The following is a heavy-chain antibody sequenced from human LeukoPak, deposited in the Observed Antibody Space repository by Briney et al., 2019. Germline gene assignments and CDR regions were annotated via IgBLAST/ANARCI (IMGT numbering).Heavy chain of an antibody. V-gene: IGHV5-51*01. CDR1: GSRFTSYW. CDR3: ARLRDSSSWALYFDY. J-gene: IGHJ4*02. D-gene: IGHD6-13*01. Sequence: GASLKISSKGSGSRFTSYWIGWVRQMPGKGLEWMGIIYPGDSDTRYSPSFQGQVTISAGKSISTAYLKWSRLKASDTAMYYGARLRDSSSWALYFDYWGQGTLVTVSS. CDR2: IYPGDSDT.